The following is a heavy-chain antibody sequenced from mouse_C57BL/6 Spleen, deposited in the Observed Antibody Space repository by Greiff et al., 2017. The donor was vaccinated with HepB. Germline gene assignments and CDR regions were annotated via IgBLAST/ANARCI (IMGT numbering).Heavy chain of an antibody. J-gene: IGHJ4*01. Sequence: EVKLVESGGGLVKPGGSLKLSCAASGFTFSSYTMSWVRQTPEKRLEWVATISGGGGNAYYPDSVKGRFTISRDNSKNTLYLQMSSLRSEDTALYYCASLIYYGNYDAMDYWGQGTSVTVSS. CDR1: GFTFSSYT. CDR2: ISGGGGNA. CDR3: ASLIYYGNYDAMDY. D-gene: IGHD2-1*01. V-gene: IGHV5-9*01.